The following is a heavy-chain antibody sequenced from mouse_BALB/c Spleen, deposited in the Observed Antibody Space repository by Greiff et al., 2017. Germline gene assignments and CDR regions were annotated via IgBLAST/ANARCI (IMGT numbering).Heavy chain of an antibody. CDR1: GYTFTDYE. CDR3: TRKYGNSYWYFDV. J-gene: IGHJ1*01. Sequence: QVQLKESGAELVRPGASVTLSCKASGYTFTDYEMHWVKQTPVHGLEWIGAIDPETGGTAYNQKFKGKATLTADKSSSTAYMELRSLTSEDSAVYYCTRKYGNSYWYFDVWGAGTTVTVSS. D-gene: IGHD2-10*02. CDR2: IDPETGGT. V-gene: IGHV1-15*01.